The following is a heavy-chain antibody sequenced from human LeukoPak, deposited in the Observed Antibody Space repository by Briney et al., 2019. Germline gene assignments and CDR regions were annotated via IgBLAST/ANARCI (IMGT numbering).Heavy chain of an antibody. D-gene: IGHD2-15*01. V-gene: IGHV4-59*01. CDR1: GGSISSYY. J-gene: IGHJ5*02. Sequence: SETLSLTCTVSGGSISSYYWSWIRQPPGKGLEWIGYIYYSGSTNYNPSLKSRVTISVDTSKNQFSLKLSSVTAADTAVYYCARVYCSGGSCRPYNWFDPWGQGTLVTVSS. CDR2: IYYSGST. CDR3: ARVYCSGGSCRPYNWFDP.